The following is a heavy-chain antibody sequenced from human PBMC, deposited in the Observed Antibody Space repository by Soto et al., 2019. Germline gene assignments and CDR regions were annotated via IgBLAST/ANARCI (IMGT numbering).Heavy chain of an antibody. V-gene: IGHV3-30-3*01. CDR3: VREIGMGGFDI. CDR1: GYTFSSYS. J-gene: IGHJ3*02. Sequence: QVQLVQSGAEVKKPGASVKVSCKASGYTFSSYSMHWVSQAPGKGPEWVAVVSSDGHTIYYADPVKGRFTISRDNSKNTVYLQMNSLRAEDTAVYYCVREIGMGGFDIWGQGTMVTVSS. CDR2: VSSDGHTI. D-gene: IGHD3-3*01.